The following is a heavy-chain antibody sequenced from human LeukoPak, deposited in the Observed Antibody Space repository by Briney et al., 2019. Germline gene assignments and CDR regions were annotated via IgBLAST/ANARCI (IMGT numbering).Heavy chain of an antibody. V-gene: IGHV4-59*08. CDR3: AREYCGGDCYHDAFDI. Sequence: SETLSLTCTVSGASISTYYWSWIRQPPGKGLEWIGYFYYSEKTDYNPSLKSRVTISADTSKNQFSLRLFSVTASDTAVYYCAREYCGGDCYHDAFDIWGQGTMVTVSS. D-gene: IGHD2-21*02. J-gene: IGHJ3*02. CDR1: GASISTYY. CDR2: FYYSEKT.